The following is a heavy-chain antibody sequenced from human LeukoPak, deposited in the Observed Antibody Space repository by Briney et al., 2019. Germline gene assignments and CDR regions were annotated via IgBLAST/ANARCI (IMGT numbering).Heavy chain of an antibody. D-gene: IGHD3/OR15-3a*01. J-gene: IGHJ6*02. CDR2: IYYNGST. V-gene: IGHV4-59*01. CDR1: HGSIIMYY. CDR3: ERVIGLEVQGVSLHYYYGTDV. Sequence: PSETLSLTCTVSHGSIIMYYWGWIRQPPGKGLEWIGYIYYNGSTNYNPSLRSRVTISVDTSKNQFSLKLRSLTAAEPCIYYCERVIGLEVQGVSLHYYYGTDVWGRGTTVTVS.